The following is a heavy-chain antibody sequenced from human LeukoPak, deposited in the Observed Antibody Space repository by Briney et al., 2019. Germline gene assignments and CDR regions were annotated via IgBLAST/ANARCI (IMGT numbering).Heavy chain of an antibody. Sequence: SETLSLTRTVSGFSISSGHYWGWVRQPPGAGLEWIGSVYQSGTAYYNPSLKSRVTTSVDMSKNQFSLRLRPVTAADTAVYYCARIFIRNGYSSYFDCWGQGTLVTVSS. CDR3: ARIFIRNGYSSYFDC. V-gene: IGHV4-38-2*02. CDR2: VYQSGTA. D-gene: IGHD5-18*01. J-gene: IGHJ4*02. CDR1: GFSISSGHY.